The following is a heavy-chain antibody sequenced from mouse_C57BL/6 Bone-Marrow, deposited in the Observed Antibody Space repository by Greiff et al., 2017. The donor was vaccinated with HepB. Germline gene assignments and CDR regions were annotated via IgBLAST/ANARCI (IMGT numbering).Heavy chain of an antibody. J-gene: IGHJ3*01. CDR2: IYPRSGNT. CDR1: GYTFTSYG. V-gene: IGHV1-81*01. Sequence: VQLQQSGAELARPGASVKLSCKASGYTFTSYGISWVKQRTGQGLEWIGEIYPRSGNTYYNEKFKGKATLTADKSSSTAYMELRRLAFEDSAVVFGSRSRGYQWFGYWGQGTLVTVSA. CDR3: SRSRGYQWFGY. D-gene: IGHD2-2*01.